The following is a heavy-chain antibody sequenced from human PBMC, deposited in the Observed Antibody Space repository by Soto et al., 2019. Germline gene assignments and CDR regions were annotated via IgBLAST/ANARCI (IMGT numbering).Heavy chain of an antibody. CDR2: ISGSGGST. CDR3: AKGQGDDYGVYYYGMDV. CDR1: GFTFSSYA. Sequence: GGSLRLSCAASGFTFSSYAMSWVRQAPGKGLEWVSAISGSGGSTYYADSVKGRFTISRDNSKNTLYLQMNSLRAEDTAVYYCAKGQGDDYGVYYYGMDVWGQGTTVTVSS. V-gene: IGHV3-23*01. J-gene: IGHJ6*02. D-gene: IGHD4-17*01.